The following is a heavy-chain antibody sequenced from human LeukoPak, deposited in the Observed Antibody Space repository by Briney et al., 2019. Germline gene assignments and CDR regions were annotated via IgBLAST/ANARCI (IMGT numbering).Heavy chain of an antibody. J-gene: IGHJ6*02. Sequence: SVKVSCKASGGTFSSYAISWVRQAPGQGLEWMGRIIPILGIANYAQKFQGRVTITADKSTSTAYMELRSLRSDDTAVYYCARAYSQGYYDILTGYYPIGPRRIPALYYGMDVWGQGTTVTVSS. CDR1: GGTFSSYA. D-gene: IGHD3-9*01. CDR2: IIPILGIA. CDR3: ARAYSQGYYDILTGYYPIGPRRIPALYYGMDV. V-gene: IGHV1-69*04.